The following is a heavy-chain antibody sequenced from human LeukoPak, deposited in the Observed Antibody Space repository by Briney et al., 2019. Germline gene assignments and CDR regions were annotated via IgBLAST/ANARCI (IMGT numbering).Heavy chain of an antibody. V-gene: IGHV4-59*08. CDR3: ASVYDFWSGYYFDY. CDR1: GGSISSYY. Sequence: KPSETLSLTCTVSGGSISSYYWSWIRQPPGKGLEWIGSIYHSGSTYYNPSLKSRVTISVDTSKNQFSLKLSSVTAADTAVYYCASVYDFWSGYYFDYWGQGTLVTVSS. D-gene: IGHD3-3*01. CDR2: IYHSGST. J-gene: IGHJ4*02.